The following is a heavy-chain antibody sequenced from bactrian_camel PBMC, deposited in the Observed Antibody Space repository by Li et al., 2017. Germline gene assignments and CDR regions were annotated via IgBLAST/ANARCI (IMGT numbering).Heavy chain of an antibody. CDR1: GYTLSSYC. V-gene: IGHV3S26*01. CDR3: TAEQMGWSWYNH. D-gene: IGHD5*01. CDR2: INPDGDT. J-gene: IGHJ4*01. Sequence: VQLVESGGGSVQAGGSLRLSCAASGYTLSSYCMAWFRQAPGKEREGVAGINPDGDTNHDDSMKGRFTISRDKAKNTVYLQMNSLIAEDTALYYCTAEQMGWSWYNHWGQGTQVTVS.